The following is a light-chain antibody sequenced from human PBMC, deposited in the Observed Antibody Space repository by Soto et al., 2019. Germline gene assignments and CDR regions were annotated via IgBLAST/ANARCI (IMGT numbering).Light chain of an antibody. CDR3: QKYNRAPLL. CDR1: LPISDY. V-gene: IGKV1-27*01. Sequence: DILMTQSPSSLSASIGARVTITCRASLPISDYLAWYQQKPGRVPTLLIYDASTLQSGVPSRFSGSGSGTEFTLSISSLQPEDVATYYCQKYNRAPLLFGGGTKVEVK. J-gene: IGKJ4*01. CDR2: DAS.